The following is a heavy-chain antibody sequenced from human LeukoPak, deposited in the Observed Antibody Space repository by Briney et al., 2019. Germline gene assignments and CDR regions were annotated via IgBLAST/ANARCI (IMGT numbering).Heavy chain of an antibody. D-gene: IGHD3-10*01. CDR1: GYTLTELS. J-gene: IGHJ4*02. CDR2: FDPEDDEI. CDR3: ATRWFGELGYLY. V-gene: IGHV1-24*01. Sequence: ASVKVSCKVSGYTLTELSMHWVRQAPGKGLEWMGGFDPEDDEIIYAQKFQGRVTMTEDTSTDTAYMELSSLRSEDTAVYYCATRWFGELGYLYWGQGTLVTVSS.